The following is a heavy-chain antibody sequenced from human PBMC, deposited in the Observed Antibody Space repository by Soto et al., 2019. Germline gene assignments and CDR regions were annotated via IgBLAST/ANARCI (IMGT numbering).Heavy chain of an antibody. CDR1: GFTFSSYA. CDR2: ISGSGGST. Sequence: TGGSLRLSCAASGFTFSSYAMSWVRQAPGKGLEWVSAISGSGGSTYYADSVKGRFTISRDNSKNTLYLQMNSLRAEDTAVYYCAKAHMITFGGADYWGQGTLVTVSS. J-gene: IGHJ4*02. V-gene: IGHV3-23*01. CDR3: AKAHMITFGGADY. D-gene: IGHD3-16*01.